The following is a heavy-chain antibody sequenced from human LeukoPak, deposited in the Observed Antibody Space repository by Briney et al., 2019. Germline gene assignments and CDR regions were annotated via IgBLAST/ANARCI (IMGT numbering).Heavy chain of an antibody. V-gene: IGHV3-21*01. CDR1: GFTFSSYR. J-gene: IGHJ3*02. CDR3: ARGLGGSYPSDAFDI. D-gene: IGHD1-26*01. Sequence: PGGSLRLSCAASGFTFSSYRMNWVRQAPGKGLEWVSSVSSSSSYIYYADSVKGRFTISRDNAKNSLYLQMNSLRAEDTAVYYCARGLGGSYPSDAFDIWGQGTMVTVSS. CDR2: VSSSSSYI.